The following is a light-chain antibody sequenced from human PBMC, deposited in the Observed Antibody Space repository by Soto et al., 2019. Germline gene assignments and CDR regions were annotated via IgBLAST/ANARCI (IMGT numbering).Light chain of an antibody. J-gene: IGLJ1*01. CDR1: SSDVGGYNY. V-gene: IGLV2-14*01. Sequence: QPVLTQPASVSGSPGQSITISCTGTSSDVGGYNYVSWYQQHPGKAPKLMIYEVSNRPSGVSSRFSGSKSGNTASLTISGLQAEDEADYYCSSYTSSSTLFGTGTKVTVL. CDR3: SSYTSSSTL. CDR2: EVS.